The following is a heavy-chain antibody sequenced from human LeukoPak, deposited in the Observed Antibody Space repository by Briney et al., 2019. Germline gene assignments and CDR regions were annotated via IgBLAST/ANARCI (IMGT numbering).Heavy chain of an antibody. D-gene: IGHD5-12*01. Sequence: GGSLRLSCAASGFTFSSYAMSWVRQAPGKGLEWVSAISGSGGSTYYADSVKGRFTISRDNSKNTLYLQMNSLRVEDTAVYYCAKSGYKQVAPPYYFDYWGQGTLVTVSS. CDR2: ISGSGGST. V-gene: IGHV3-23*01. J-gene: IGHJ4*02. CDR3: AKSGYKQVAPPYYFDY. CDR1: GFTFSSYA.